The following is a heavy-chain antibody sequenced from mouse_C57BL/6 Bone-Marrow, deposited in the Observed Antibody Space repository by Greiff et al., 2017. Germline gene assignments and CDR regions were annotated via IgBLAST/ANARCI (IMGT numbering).Heavy chain of an antibody. Sequence: VQRVESGAELARPGASVKLSCKASGYTFTSYGISWVKQRTGQGLEWIGEIYPRSGNTYYNEKFKGKATLTADKSSSTAYMELRSLTSEDSAVYFCARSSYYFLFDYWGQGTTLTVSS. CDR1: GYTFTSYG. CDR2: IYPRSGNT. V-gene: IGHV1-81*01. D-gene: IGHD1-1*01. CDR3: ARSSYYFLFDY. J-gene: IGHJ2*01.